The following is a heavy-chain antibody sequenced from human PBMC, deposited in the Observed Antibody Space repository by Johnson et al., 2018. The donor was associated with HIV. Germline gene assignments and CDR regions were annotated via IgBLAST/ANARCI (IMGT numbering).Heavy chain of an antibody. CDR3: AKDSETSSAPLDGAFDI. CDR2: IWYDGSNK. D-gene: IGHD6-19*01. J-gene: IGHJ3*02. Sequence: QVYLVESGGGVVQPGRSLRLSCAASGFTFSSYGMHWVRQAPGKGLEWVAVIWYDGSNKYYADSVKGRFTISRDNSKNTLYLQMNSLRAEDTAVYYCAKDSETSSAPLDGAFDIWGQGTTVTVSS. CDR1: GFTFSSYG. V-gene: IGHV3-33*06.